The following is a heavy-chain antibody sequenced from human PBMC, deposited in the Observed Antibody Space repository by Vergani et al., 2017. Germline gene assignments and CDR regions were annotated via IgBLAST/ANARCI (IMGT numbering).Heavy chain of an antibody. CDR2: INTNTGNP. CDR1: GYTFTSYA. D-gene: IGHD6-19*01. V-gene: IGHV7-4-1*02. CDR3: ARGRGAVAGTGGGYYYYGMDV. J-gene: IGHJ6*02. Sequence: QVQLVQSGSELKKPGASVKVSCKASGYTFTSYAMNWVRQAPGQGLEWMGWINTNTGNPTYAQGVTGRFVFSLDTSVSTAYLQISSLKAEDTAVYYCARGRGAVAGTGGGYYYYGMDVWGQGTTVTVSS.